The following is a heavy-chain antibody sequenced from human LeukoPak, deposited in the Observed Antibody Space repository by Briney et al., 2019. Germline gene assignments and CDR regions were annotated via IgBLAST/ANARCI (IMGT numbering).Heavy chain of an antibody. CDR2: ISYDGSNK. V-gene: IGHV3-30*04. Sequence: PGGSLRLSCAASGFTFSSYAMHWVRQAPGKGLEWVAVISYDGSNKYYADSVKGRFTISRDNSKNTLYLQMNSLRAEDTAVYYCAKDESFEQWGQGTLVTVSS. CDR1: GFTFSSYA. J-gene: IGHJ4*02. D-gene: IGHD3-9*01. CDR3: AKDESFEQ.